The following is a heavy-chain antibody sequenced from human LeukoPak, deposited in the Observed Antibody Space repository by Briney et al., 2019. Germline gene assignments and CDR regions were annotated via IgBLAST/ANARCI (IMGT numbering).Heavy chain of an antibody. CDR2: ISGSGGST. D-gene: IGHD6-19*01. J-gene: IGHJ4*02. CDR1: VFTFISYA. Sequence: PCGSLTLSFSANVFTFISYAIKWVRLVPGNGLEGVLVISGSGGSTFYADSVKGRLTISRDNSKNTLYLQMKSMRAEDTAVYYCAKAFGYSSFRTHFDYWGQGTLVTVSS. V-gene: IGHV3-23*01. CDR3: AKAFGYSSFRTHFDY.